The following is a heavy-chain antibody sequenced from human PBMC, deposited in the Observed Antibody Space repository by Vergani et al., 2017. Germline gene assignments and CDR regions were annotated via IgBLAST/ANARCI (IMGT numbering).Heavy chain of an antibody. Sequence: QVQLQQWGAGLLKPSETLSLTCAVSGGSFSGYYWSWIRQPPGKGLEWIGESNHSGSTNYSPSLKSRVTISLDTSKNQFSLKLSSVTAADTAAYYCSRRGFPRACSVWGQGTTVTVSS. V-gene: IGHV4-34*01. CDR3: SRRGFPRACSV. J-gene: IGHJ6*02. CDR2: SNHSGST. D-gene: IGHD2-15*01. CDR1: GGSFSGYY.